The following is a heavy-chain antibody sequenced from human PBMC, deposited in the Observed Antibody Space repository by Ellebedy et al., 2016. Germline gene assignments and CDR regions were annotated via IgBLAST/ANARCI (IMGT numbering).Heavy chain of an antibody. D-gene: IGHD2-2*01. CDR3: AREHAAVPDAINSGWYDF. Sequence: SETLSLXXTVSGGSITSSPYYSAWLRQPPGKGLEWIGSVYYRGSTYYNPSLKSRVTISLDRSKNQFSLNLNSLTAADTAVYYCAREHAAVPDAINSGWYDFWGQGALVTVSS. V-gene: IGHV4-39*07. CDR1: GGSITSSPYY. J-gene: IGHJ5*01. CDR2: VYYRGST.